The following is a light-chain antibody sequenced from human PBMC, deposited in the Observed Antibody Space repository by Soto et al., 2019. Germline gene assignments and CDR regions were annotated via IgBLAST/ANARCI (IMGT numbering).Light chain of an antibody. Sequence: DIPLTQSPSFLSASVGDRVTITCRASQGISSYLAWYQQKPGKAPKLLIYAASTLQSGVPSRFSGSGSGTDFTLTISSLQPEDFATYYCQQFNSFPLTFGGGTKVDIK. J-gene: IGKJ4*01. CDR3: QQFNSFPLT. CDR2: AAS. V-gene: IGKV1-9*01. CDR1: QGISSY.